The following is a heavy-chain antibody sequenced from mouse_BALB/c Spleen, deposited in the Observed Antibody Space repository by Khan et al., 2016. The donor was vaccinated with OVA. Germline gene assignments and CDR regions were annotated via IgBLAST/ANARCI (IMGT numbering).Heavy chain of an antibody. J-gene: IGHJ3*01. CDR3: ARYYGCTY. Sequence: EVMLVESGGGLVKPGGSLKFSCAASGFTFSNYAMSWVRQTPEKRLEWVASISSGGSTYYPDRVMGRFTISRDNARTILYLQMSSLRSEDTAMYCCARYYGCTYWGQGTLVTVSA. CDR2: ISSGGST. D-gene: IGHD1-1*01. CDR1: GFTFSNYA. V-gene: IGHV5-6-5*01.